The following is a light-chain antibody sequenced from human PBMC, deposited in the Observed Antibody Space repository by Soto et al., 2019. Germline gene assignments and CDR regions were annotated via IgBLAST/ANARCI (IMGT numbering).Light chain of an antibody. V-gene: IGKV3-15*01. Sequence: EIVFTQSPATLSLSPGERATLSCRASQSVSSYLAWYQQKHGQTHRLVIYGASTRATGIPARFSGSGSGTAGTITISSLQPEDFEVYDCQQYNNWPQTFGGGTKVDI. J-gene: IGKJ4*01. CDR2: GAS. CDR1: QSVSSY. CDR3: QQYNNWPQT.